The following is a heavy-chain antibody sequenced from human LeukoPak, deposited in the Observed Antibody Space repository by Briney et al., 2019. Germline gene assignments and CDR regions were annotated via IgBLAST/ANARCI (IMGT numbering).Heavy chain of an antibody. D-gene: IGHD2-21*01. V-gene: IGHV3-23*01. CDR2: ISGSGVTS. J-gene: IGHJ4*02. Sequence: PGGSLRLSCAASGFTFSSYAMSWVRQAPGKGLGWVSAISGSGVTSYYADSVRGRFTISRDNSKNTLYLQMNSLRAEDTAVYYCAKDRVINDWGQGTLVTVSS. CDR3: AKDRVIND. CDR1: GFTFSSYA.